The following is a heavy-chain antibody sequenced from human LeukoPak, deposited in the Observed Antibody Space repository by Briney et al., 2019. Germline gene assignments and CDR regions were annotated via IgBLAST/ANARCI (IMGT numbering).Heavy chain of an antibody. Sequence: ASVKVSCKASGYSFINYYIHWVRQAPGQGLEWMGIINPSGGSTSYAQKFQGRVTMTRDTSISTAYMELSRLRSDDTAVYYCARDLRYCRSSSCYGDYYFDYWGQGTLVTVSS. CDR3: ARDLRYCRSSSCYGDYYFDY. D-gene: IGHD2-2*01. J-gene: IGHJ4*02. CDR1: GYSFINYY. V-gene: IGHV1-46*01. CDR2: INPSGGST.